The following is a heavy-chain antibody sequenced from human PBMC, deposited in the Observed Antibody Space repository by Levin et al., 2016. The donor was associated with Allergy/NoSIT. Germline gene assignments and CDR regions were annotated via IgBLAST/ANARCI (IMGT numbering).Heavy chain of an antibody. CDR1: GDSISKKSAA. V-gene: IGHV6-1*01. CDR2: TYFRSKWIF. J-gene: IGHJ6*02. CDR3: ARAGSFYDAIGYYGLDV. Sequence: LRLSCVISGDSISKKSAAWNWVRQAPSRGLEWLGRTYFRSKWIFDYAATGKSRVTISADTSKNQVYLQVTSVTPADTAVYYCARAGSFYDAIGYYGLDVWGQGTTVTVSS. D-gene: IGHD3-10*01.